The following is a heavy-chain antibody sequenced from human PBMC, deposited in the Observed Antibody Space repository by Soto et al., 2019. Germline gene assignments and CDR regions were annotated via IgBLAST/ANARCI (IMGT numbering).Heavy chain of an antibody. J-gene: IGHJ1*01. CDR2: IYPGDSDT. D-gene: IGHD6-13*01. CDR1: GYSFTSYW. CDR3: ARPNSSSWYPPAEYFQH. V-gene: IGHV5-51*01. Sequence: EVQLVQSGAEVKKPGESLKISCKGSGYSFTSYWIGWVRQMPGKGLEWMGIIYPGDSDTRYSPSFQGQVTISADKSISTAYLQWSSLKASDTAMYYCARPNSSSWYPPAEYFQHWGQGTLVTVSS.